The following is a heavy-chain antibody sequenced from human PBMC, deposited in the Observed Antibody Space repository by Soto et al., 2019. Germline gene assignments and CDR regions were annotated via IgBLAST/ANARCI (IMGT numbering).Heavy chain of an antibody. V-gene: IGHV1-18*01. D-gene: IGHD1-26*01. CDR3: ARSLGAGGGAGEVDY. CDR1: GYTFTSYG. Sequence: QVQLVQSGAEVKKPGASVKVSCKASGYTFTSYGISWVRQAPGQGLEWMGWISAYNGNTNYAQKHQARVTMTTDPSTSTAYMAPRSLRSDDTAVYYGARSLGAGGGAGEVDYWGQGTLVTVSS. CDR2: ISAYNGNT. J-gene: IGHJ4*02.